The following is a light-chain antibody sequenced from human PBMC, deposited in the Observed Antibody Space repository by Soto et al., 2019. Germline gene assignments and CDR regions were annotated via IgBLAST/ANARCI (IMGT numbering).Light chain of an antibody. CDR3: SSFISTSTLYV. J-gene: IGLJ1*01. CDR1: SSDVGGYNS. V-gene: IGLV2-14*01. CDR2: EVS. Sequence: QSALTQPASVSGSPGQSITISCTGTSSDVGGYNSVSWYQQHPGKAPKLMIYEVSNRPSGVSNRFSGSKSANTASLTISGLQAEDEADYYCSSFISTSTLYVFGTGTKVTVL.